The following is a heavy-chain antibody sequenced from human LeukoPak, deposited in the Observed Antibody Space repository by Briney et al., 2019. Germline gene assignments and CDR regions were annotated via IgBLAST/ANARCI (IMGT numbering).Heavy chain of an antibody. CDR1: GFSFDDYA. CDR2: ISGDGDTP. D-gene: IGHD3-10*01. Sequence: GGSLRLSCAASGFSFDDYAMHWVRQPPGKGPEWVSLISGDGDTPLYADSVKGRFTISRDNSKNSLFLQMNSLRTEDTALYYCVLGGSESYHRWFDPWGQGTLVTVSS. CDR3: VLGGSESYHRWFDP. J-gene: IGHJ5*02. V-gene: IGHV3-43*02.